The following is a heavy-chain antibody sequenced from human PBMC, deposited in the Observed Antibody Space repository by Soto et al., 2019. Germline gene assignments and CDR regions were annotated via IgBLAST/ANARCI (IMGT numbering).Heavy chain of an antibody. CDR2: IYYSGST. V-gene: IGHV4-39*01. CDR1: GGSISSSSYY. D-gene: IGHD6-19*01. J-gene: IGHJ4*01. CDR3: AREAVAGTDY. Sequence: QLQLQESGPGLVKPSETLSLTCTVSGGSISSSSYYWGWIRQPPGKGLEWIGSIYYSGSTYYNPSLKSRVTISVDTSKNQFSLKLSSVTAADTAVYYCAREAVAGTDYWGQEPWSPSPQ.